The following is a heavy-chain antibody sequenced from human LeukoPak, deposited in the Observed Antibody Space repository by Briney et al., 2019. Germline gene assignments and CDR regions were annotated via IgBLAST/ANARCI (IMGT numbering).Heavy chain of an antibody. CDR3: ARYSFVERVGASRGFAFDI. D-gene: IGHD1-26*01. J-gene: IGHJ3*02. V-gene: IGHV4-39*01. Sequence: SETLSLTCTVSGGSISSSSYYWGWIRQPPGKGLEWIGSIYYSGSTYYNPSLKSRVTISVDTSKNQFSLKLSSVTAADTAVYYCARYSFVERVGASRGFAFDIWGQGTMVTVSS. CDR1: GGSISSSSYY. CDR2: IYYSGST.